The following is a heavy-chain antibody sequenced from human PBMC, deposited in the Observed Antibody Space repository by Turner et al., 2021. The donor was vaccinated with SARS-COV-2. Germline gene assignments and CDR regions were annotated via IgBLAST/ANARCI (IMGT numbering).Heavy chain of an antibody. CDR3: VFYVSTAAY. D-gene: IGHD3-16*01. CDR2: VSSNGDFT. J-gene: IGHJ4*02. CDR1: GFTFSTYA. V-gene: IGHV3-64D*06. Sequence: EVQLVESGGGLVQPGGSRRLSCSASGFTFSTYAMHWVRQALGKGLEYLSVVSSNGDFTYYSDSVKGRFIISRDNSENTLYLQMSSLRPADTAVYYCVFYVSTAAYWGQGTLVSVSS.